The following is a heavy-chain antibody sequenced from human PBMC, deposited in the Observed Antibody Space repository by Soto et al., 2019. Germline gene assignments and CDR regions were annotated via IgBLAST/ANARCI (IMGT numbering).Heavy chain of an antibody. D-gene: IGHD4-17*01. CDR1: GFTFSSYA. J-gene: IGHJ4*02. V-gene: IGHV3-30-3*01. CDR3: ASLDYGDPIDY. CDR2: ISYDGSNK. Sequence: GGSLRLSCAASGFTFSSYAMHWVRQAPGKGLEWVAVISYDGSNKYYADSVKGRFTISRDNSKNTLYLQMNSLRAEDTAVYYCASLDYGDPIDYWGQGTLVTVSS.